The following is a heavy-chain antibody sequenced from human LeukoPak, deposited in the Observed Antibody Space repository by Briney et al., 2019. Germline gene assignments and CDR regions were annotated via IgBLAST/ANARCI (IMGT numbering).Heavy chain of an antibody. Sequence: SETLSLTCTVSGGSISSYYWSWVRQPPGKGLEWIGYIYYSGSTNYNPSLKSRVTISVDTSKNQFSLKLSSVTAADTAVYYCAATVYGDYGYFQHWGQGTLVTVSS. V-gene: IGHV4-59*01. CDR2: IYYSGST. D-gene: IGHD4-17*01. CDR3: AATVYGDYGYFQH. J-gene: IGHJ1*01. CDR1: GGSISSYY.